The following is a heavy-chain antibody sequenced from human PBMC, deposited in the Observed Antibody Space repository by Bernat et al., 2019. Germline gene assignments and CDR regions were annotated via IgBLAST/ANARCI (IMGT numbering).Heavy chain of an antibody. V-gene: IGHV4-30-4*01. D-gene: IGHD3-22*01. CDR3: ARGSHYDGNAVHFDY. CDR1: GGSISSGDYY. Sequence: QVQLQESGPGLVKPSQTLSLTCTVSGGSISSGDYYWSWIRQPPGKGLEWIGYIYYSGSTYYNPSLKSRVTISVDTSKNQFSLKLSSVTAADTAVYYCARGSHYDGNAVHFDYWGQGTLVTVSS. J-gene: IGHJ4*01. CDR2: IYYSGST.